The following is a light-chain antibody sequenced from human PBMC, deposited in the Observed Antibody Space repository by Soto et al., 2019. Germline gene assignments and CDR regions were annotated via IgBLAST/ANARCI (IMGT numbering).Light chain of an antibody. CDR2: GAS. V-gene: IGKV3-20*01. CDR1: QSVSSSY. CDR3: QQYGSSPVRT. J-gene: IGKJ1*01. Sequence: IGLTQSPGTLSLSPGERATLSCRASQSVSSSYLAWYQQKPGQAPRLLIYGASSRATGIPDRFSGSGSGTDFTLTISRLEPEDFAVYYCQQYGSSPVRTFGQGTKVDIK.